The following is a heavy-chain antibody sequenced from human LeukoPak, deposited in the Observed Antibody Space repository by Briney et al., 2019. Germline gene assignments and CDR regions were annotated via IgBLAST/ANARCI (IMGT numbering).Heavy chain of an antibody. CDR3: ARGDDYKSTLFDY. Sequence: SETLSLTCTVSGASITRYFWNWIRQPPGKELEWIGYISSGGSTNYNPSLRSRVTISIDTSKNQFSLKLTSATAADTAVYYCARGDDYKSTLFDYWGQGTLVTVSS. V-gene: IGHV4-59*01. D-gene: IGHD5-12*01. J-gene: IGHJ4*02. CDR1: GASITRYF. CDR2: ISSGGST.